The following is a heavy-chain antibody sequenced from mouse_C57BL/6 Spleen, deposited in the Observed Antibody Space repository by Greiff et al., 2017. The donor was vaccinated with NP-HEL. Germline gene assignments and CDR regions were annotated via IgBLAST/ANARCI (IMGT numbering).Heavy chain of an antibody. CDR3: ARSITTGHYYAMDY. Sequence: EVQLVESGGGLVQPGGSLSLSCAASGFTFTDYYMSWVRQPPGKALEWLGFIRNKANGYTTEYSASVKGRFTISRDNSQSILYLQMNALRAEDSATYYCARSITTGHYYAMDYWGQGTSVTVSS. V-gene: IGHV7-3*01. CDR1: GFTFTDYY. CDR2: IRNKANGYTT. D-gene: IGHD2-4*01. J-gene: IGHJ4*01.